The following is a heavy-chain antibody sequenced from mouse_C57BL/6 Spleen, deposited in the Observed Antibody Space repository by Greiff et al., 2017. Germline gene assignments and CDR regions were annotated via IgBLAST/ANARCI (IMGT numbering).Heavy chain of an antibody. Sequence: QVQLKQPGAELVRPGSSVKLSCKASGYTFTSYWMDWVKQRPGQGLEWIGNIYPSDSETHYNQKFKDKATLTVDKSSSTAYMQLSSLTSEDSAVYYCLTTVVARDYWGQGTTLTVSS. CDR3: LTTVVARDY. V-gene: IGHV1-61*01. CDR1: GYTFTSYW. CDR2: IYPSDSET. D-gene: IGHD1-1*01. J-gene: IGHJ2*01.